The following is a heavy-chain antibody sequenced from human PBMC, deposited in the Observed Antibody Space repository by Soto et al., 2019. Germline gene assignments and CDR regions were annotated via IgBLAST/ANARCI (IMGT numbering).Heavy chain of an antibody. D-gene: IGHD3-22*01. J-gene: IGHJ5*02. V-gene: IGHV4-39*01. CDR2: MYSGGNT. CDR1: GGSLSSSTYY. Sequence: SETLSLTCTVSGGSLSSSTYYWGWIRQPPGKGLEWIGSMYSGGNTYYNPSLKSRVTVSVDTSKNHFSLKLTSVTAADTAMYYCARQPYDSTGYYYGAWGQGTLVTVSS. CDR3: ARQPYDSTGYYYGA.